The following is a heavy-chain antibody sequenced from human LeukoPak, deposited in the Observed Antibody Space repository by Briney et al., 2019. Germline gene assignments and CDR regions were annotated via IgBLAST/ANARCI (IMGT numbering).Heavy chain of an antibody. V-gene: IGHV3-30*03. CDR3: ARGLDFDY. Sequence: PGGSLRLSCAASGFTFSSYGMHWVRQAPGKGLEWVAVISYDGSNKYYTDSVRGRFTISRDNSKTTLYLQMNSLRAEDTAVYHCARGLDFDYWGQGTLVTVSS. D-gene: IGHD3-16*01. CDR1: GFTFSSYG. J-gene: IGHJ4*02. CDR2: ISYDGSNK.